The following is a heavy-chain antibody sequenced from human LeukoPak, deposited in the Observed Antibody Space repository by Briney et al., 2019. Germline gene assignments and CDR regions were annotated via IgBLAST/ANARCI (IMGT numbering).Heavy chain of an antibody. CDR2: ISYDGSNQ. CDR3: AKDRSGLNWYFDL. CDR1: GFTFGDYA. D-gene: IGHD6-19*01. Sequence: GRSLRLSCTASGFTFGDYAMSWFRQAPGKGLEWVAIISYDGSNQYYTDSVKGRFTISRDNSKNTLYLQINSLRAEDTAVYFCAKDRSGLNWYFDLWGRGTLVTVSS. V-gene: IGHV3-30*04. J-gene: IGHJ2*01.